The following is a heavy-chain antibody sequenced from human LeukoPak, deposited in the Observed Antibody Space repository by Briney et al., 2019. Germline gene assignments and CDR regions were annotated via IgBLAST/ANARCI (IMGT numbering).Heavy chain of an antibody. D-gene: IGHD5-24*01. CDR1: LGSIISHY. CDR2: IYYSGST. Sequence: SEALSLTRIVSLGSIISHYWSWLRPPPGKGLEWIGYIYYSGSTNYNPSLKSRVTISVDTSKNQFSLKLSSVTAAGTAVYYCARDGYNYALDYWGQGTLVTVSS. J-gene: IGHJ4*02. CDR3: ARDGYNYALDY. V-gene: IGHV4-59*11.